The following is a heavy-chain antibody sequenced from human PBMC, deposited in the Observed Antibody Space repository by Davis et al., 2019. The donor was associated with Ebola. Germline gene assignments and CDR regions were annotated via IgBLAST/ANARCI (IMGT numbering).Heavy chain of an antibody. CDR2: ISSSSSYI. CDR1: GFTFSSYS. D-gene: IGHD5/OR15-5a*01. Sequence: PGGSLRLSCAASGFTFSSYSMNWVRQAPGKGLEWVSSISSSSSYIYYADSVKGRFTISRDNSKNTLYLQMNSLRAEDTAVYYCARIESITGDSHYWGQGTLVTVSS. V-gene: IGHV3-21*01. CDR3: ARIESITGDSHY. J-gene: IGHJ4*02.